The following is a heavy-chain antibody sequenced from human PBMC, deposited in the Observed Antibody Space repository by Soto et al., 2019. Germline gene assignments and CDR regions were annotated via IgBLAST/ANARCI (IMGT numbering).Heavy chain of an antibody. D-gene: IGHD1-26*01. Sequence: PSETLSLTCTVSRGSINNYYWTLIRQPPGNGLEWIGYVSYSGYTSYNPSLKSRVTISVDTSKNQFSLKLNSVTAADTAVYYCARCFSGNYPSRPEEQYYFDSWGQGTLVTVSS. J-gene: IGHJ4*02. CDR3: ARCFSGNYPSRPEEQYYFDS. V-gene: IGHV4-59*01. CDR1: RGSINNYY. CDR2: VSYSGYT.